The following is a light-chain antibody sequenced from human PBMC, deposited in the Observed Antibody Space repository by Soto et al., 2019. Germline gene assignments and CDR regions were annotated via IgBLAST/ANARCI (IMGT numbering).Light chain of an antibody. J-gene: IGLJ3*02. V-gene: IGLV2-23*02. Sequence: QSALTQPASVSGSPGQSITISCTGTSSDVGFYNYVSWYQQQHPGKAPKLMIYEVDNRPSGVSDRFSGAKSDNTASLTISGLQAEDEADYYCCSYAGVVTWVFGGGTKLTVL. CDR2: EVD. CDR1: SSDVGFYNY. CDR3: CSYAGVVTWV.